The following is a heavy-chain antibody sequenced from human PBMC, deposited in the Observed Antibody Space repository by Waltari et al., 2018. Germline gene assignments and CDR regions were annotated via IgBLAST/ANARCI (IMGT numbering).Heavy chain of an antibody. CDR1: GFTFISYD. CDR3: ARDRGLYGMDV. Sequence: EVQLVESGGGLVQPGGSLRLSCAASGFTFISYDMHWVRQATGKGLEWVSAIGTAGDTYYPGSVKGRFTISRENAKNSLYLQMNSLRAGDTAVYYCARDRGLYGMDVWGQGTTVTVSS. V-gene: IGHV3-13*01. CDR2: IGTAGDT. J-gene: IGHJ6*02.